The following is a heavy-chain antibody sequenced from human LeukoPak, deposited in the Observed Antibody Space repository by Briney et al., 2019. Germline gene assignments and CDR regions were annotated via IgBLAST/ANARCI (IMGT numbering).Heavy chain of an antibody. D-gene: IGHD6-6*01. Sequence: PSQTLSLTCTVSGGSISSSGYYWSWIRQPPGKGLEWIGHIYHSGSTYYNPSLKSRVTISADRSKNQFSLKLTSVTAADTAVYYCGARRAFDIWGQGTMVTVSS. CDR1: GGSISSSGYY. J-gene: IGHJ3*02. CDR3: GARRAFDI. V-gene: IGHV4-30-2*01. CDR2: IYHSGST.